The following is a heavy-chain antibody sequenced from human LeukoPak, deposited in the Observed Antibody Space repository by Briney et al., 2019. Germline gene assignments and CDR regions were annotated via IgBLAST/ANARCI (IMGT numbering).Heavy chain of an antibody. Sequence: ASVKVSCKASGYTFTGYYMHWVRPAPGQGLEWMGWINPNSGGTNYAQTFQGRVTITRDTSISTACMELSRLRSDDTAVYYCASQFQASAYYYDRSAFDYWGQGTLVTVSS. V-gene: IGHV1-2*02. CDR2: INPNSGGT. CDR3: ASQFQASAYYYDRSAFDY. CDR1: GYTFTGYY. D-gene: IGHD3-22*01. J-gene: IGHJ4*02.